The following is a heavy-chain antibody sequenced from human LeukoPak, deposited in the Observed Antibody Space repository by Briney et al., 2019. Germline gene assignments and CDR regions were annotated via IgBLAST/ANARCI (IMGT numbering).Heavy chain of an antibody. D-gene: IGHD2-15*01. Sequence: PSRTLSLTCTVSGVSISSGGYYWSWIRQPPGKGLEWIGYIYYSGSTYYNPSLKSRVTISVDTSKNQFSLKLSSVTAADTAVYYCARDLYSLRYFDLWGRGTLVTVSS. CDR2: IYYSGST. J-gene: IGHJ2*01. V-gene: IGHV4-30-4*01. CDR3: ARDLYSLRYFDL. CDR1: GVSISSGGYY.